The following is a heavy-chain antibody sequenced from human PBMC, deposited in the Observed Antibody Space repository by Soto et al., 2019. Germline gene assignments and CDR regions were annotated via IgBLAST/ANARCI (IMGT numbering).Heavy chain of an antibody. J-gene: IGHJ6*02. CDR2: IGTAGDT. V-gene: IGHV3-13*04. D-gene: IGHD2-15*01. CDR1: GFTFSSYD. CDR3: ARGGYCSGGSCYPIDYYYGMDV. Sequence: PGGSLRLSCAASGFTFSSYDMHWVRQATGKGLEWVSAIGTAGDTYYPGSVKGRFTISRENAKNSLYLQMNSLRAGDTAVYYCARGGYCSGGSCYPIDYYYGMDVWGQGTTVTVS.